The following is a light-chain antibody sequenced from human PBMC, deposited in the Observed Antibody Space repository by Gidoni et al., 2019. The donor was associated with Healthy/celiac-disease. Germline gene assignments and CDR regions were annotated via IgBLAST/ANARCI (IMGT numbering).Light chain of an antibody. CDR2: GAS. Sequence: EIVMTQSPSTLSVSPGERATLSCRASHSVSSNLPWYQQKPGQAPRLLIYGASTRATGIPARFSGSGSGTEFTLTISSMQSEDFAVYYCQQYNNWPITFGQGTRLEIK. CDR3: QQYNNWPIT. V-gene: IGKV3-15*01. J-gene: IGKJ5*01. CDR1: HSVSSN.